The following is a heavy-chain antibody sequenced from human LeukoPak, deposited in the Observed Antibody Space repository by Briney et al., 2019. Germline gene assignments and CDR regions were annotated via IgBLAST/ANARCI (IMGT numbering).Heavy chain of an antibody. CDR2: VDHTGST. D-gene: IGHD1-1*01. V-gene: IGHV4-59*01. J-gene: IGHJ6*03. CDR1: DDSITMYY. CDR3: ARGRVSSSTWYSTYYYYFYMDV. Sequence: SETLSLTCTVSDDSITMYYWTWIRQPPGKGLEWIGYVDHTGSTNFNPSLNGRVSISRDTSKNLSSLRLRSVTAADTAVYFCARGRVSSSTWYSTYYYYFYMDVWGKGTTVTVSS.